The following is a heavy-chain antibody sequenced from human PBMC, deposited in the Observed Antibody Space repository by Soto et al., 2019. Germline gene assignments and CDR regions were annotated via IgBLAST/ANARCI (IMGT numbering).Heavy chain of an antibody. CDR3: ARDYYYDSSGYLEIGFGY. D-gene: IGHD3-22*01. J-gene: IGHJ4*02. V-gene: IGHV4-59*01. CDR2: IYYSGST. Sequence: SETLSLTCTVSGGSISSYYWSWIRQPPGKGLEWIGYIYYSGSTNYNPSLKSRVTISVDTSKNQFSLKLSSVTAADTAVYYCARDYYYDSSGYLEIGFGYWGQGTLVTVSS. CDR1: GGSISSYY.